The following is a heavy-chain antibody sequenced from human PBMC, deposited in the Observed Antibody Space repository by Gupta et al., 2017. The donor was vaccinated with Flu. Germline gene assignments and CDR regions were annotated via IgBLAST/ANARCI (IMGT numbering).Heavy chain of an antibody. CDR3: ARGGISGDYVDY. Sequence: VRQAPGQGLEWMGWINTNTGNPTYAQGFTGRVVFSLDTSVNTAYLQISRLKAEDTAVYYCARGGISGDYVDYWGQGTLVTVSS. D-gene: IGHD2-8*02. J-gene: IGHJ4*02. CDR2: INTNTGNP. V-gene: IGHV7-4-1*02.